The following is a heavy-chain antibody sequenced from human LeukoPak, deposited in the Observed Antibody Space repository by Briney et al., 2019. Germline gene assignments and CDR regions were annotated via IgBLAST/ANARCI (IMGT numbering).Heavy chain of an antibody. CDR1: GYTFTDYY. D-gene: IGHD2-21*02. CDR3: APSGAYCGGDCYGDY. V-gene: IGHV1-69-2*01. CDR2: VDPEDGET. Sequence: ASVKVSCKASGYTFTDYYMHRVQQAPGKGLEWMGRVDPEDGETIYAEKFQGRVTITADTSTDTAYMELSSLRSEDTAVYYCAPSGAYCGGDCYGDYWGQGTLVTVSS. J-gene: IGHJ4*02.